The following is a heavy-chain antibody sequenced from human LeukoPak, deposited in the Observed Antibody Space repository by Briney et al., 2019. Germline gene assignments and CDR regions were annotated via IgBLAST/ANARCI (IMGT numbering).Heavy chain of an antibody. V-gene: IGHV3-15*01. CDR1: GFTFSNAW. CDR3: TTDAEWGKYYYDSSGYYWDY. D-gene: IGHD3-22*01. Sequence: GGSLRLSCAASGFTFSNAWMSWVRQAPGKGLEWVGRIKSKTDGGTTDYAAPVKGRFTISRDDSKNTLYLQMNSLKTEDTAVYYCTTDAEWGKYYYDSSGYYWDYWGQGTLVTVSS. J-gene: IGHJ4*02. CDR2: IKSKTDGGTT.